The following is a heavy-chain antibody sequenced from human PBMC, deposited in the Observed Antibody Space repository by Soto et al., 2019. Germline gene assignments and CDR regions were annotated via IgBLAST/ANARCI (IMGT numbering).Heavy chain of an antibody. CDR3: ARPPGYVSDWYYFDL. CDR1: GYTFTGYY. J-gene: IGHJ4*02. V-gene: IGHV1-2*02. Sequence: SVKVSCQASGYTFTGYYMHWVRQAPVQGFEWMGRISPKSGGTNYAQKFQGRVTMAWDTSLNTAYMELSSLMFEDTAVYYCARPPGYVSDWYYFDLWGQGTLVTVSS. D-gene: IGHD3-9*01. CDR2: ISPKSGGT.